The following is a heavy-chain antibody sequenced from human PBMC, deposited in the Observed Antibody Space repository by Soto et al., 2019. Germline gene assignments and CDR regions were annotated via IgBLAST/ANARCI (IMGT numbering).Heavy chain of an antibody. CDR1: GGSISSSSYY. J-gene: IGHJ6*02. CDR2: IYYSGST. V-gene: IGHV4-39*01. D-gene: IGHD6-13*01. CDR3: ARAHSSSWYVGIDYYYYGMDV. Sequence: SETLSLTCTVSGGSISSSSYYWGWIRQPPGKGLEWIGSIYYSGSTYYNPSLKSRVTISVDTSKNQFSLKLSSVTAADTAVYYCARAHSSSWYVGIDYYYYGMDVWGQGTTVTVSS.